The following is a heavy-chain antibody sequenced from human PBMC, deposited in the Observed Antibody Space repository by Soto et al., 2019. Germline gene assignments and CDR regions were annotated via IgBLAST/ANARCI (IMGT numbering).Heavy chain of an antibody. Sequence: QVQLVQSGAEVKKPGASVKFSCKASGYTFTAYYMHWVRQAPGQGLEWMGWIYPNSGATNYAQKFQGSVTMTTDTSIRTVYMELSRLRSDDTAVYYCARDSHYDILTGYSRNACDMWGQGTMITVSS. CDR2: IYPNSGAT. CDR3: ARDSHYDILTGYSRNACDM. V-gene: IGHV1-2*02. CDR1: GYTFTAYY. D-gene: IGHD3-9*01. J-gene: IGHJ3*02.